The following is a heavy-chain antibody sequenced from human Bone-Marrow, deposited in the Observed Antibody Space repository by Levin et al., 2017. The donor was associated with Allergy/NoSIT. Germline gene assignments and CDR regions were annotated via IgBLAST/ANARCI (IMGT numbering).Heavy chain of an antibody. J-gene: IGHJ6*02. D-gene: IGHD5-24*01. CDR2: IYYSGST. V-gene: IGHV4-31*03. CDR3: AREHILRDLRLYDYYGMDV. CDR1: GGSISSGGYY. Sequence: SETLSLTCTVSGGSISSGGYYWSWIRQHPGKGLEWIGYIYYSGSTYYNPSLKSRVTISVDTSKNQFSLKLSSVTAADTAVYYCAREHILRDLRLYDYYGMDVWGQGTTVTVSS.